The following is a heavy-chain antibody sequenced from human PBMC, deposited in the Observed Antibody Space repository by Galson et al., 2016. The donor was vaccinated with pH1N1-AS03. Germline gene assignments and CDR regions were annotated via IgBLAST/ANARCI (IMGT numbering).Heavy chain of an antibody. J-gene: IGHJ4*02. D-gene: IGHD6-13*01. CDR2: ISGNGVST. CDR3: ARGPVSYSNYWFPPPDY. Sequence: SLRLSCAASGFTFSSYAMYWVRQAPGEGLEYVSAISGNGVSTYYANSVKGRFTISRDNSKNTLYLQMGSLRAEDMAVYYCARGPVSYSNYWFPPPDYWGQGTLVTVSS. V-gene: IGHV3-64*01. CDR1: GFTFSSYA.